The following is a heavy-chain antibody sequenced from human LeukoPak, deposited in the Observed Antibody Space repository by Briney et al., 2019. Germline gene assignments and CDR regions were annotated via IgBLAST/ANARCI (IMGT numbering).Heavy chain of an antibody. CDR3: ARYRTARGKFDY. CDR2: INHSGST. D-gene: IGHD3-10*01. Sequence: KSSETLSLTCAVYGGSFSGYYWSWIRQPPGKGLEWSGEINHSGSTNYNPSLKSRDTISVDTSKNQFSLKLSSVTAADTAVYYCARYRTARGKFDYWGQGTLVTVSS. V-gene: IGHV4-34*01. CDR1: GGSFSGYY. J-gene: IGHJ4*02.